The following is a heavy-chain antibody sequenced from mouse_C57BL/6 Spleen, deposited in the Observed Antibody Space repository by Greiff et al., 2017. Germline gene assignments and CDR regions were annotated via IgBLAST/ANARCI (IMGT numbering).Heavy chain of an antibody. CDR2: ISDGGSYT. J-gene: IGHJ4*01. D-gene: IGHD2-10*01. V-gene: IGHV5-4*01. CDR3: ARDSYYGNSYYAMDY. Sequence: EVMLVESGGGLVKPGGSLKLSCAASGFTFSSYAMSWVRQTPEKRLEWVATISDGGSYTYYPDNVKGRFTISRDNAKNNLYLQMSHLKSEDTAMYYCARDSYYGNSYYAMDYWGQGTSVTVSS. CDR1: GFTFSSYA.